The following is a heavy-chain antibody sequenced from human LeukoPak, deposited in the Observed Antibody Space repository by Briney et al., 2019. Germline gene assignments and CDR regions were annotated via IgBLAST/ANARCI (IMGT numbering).Heavy chain of an antibody. CDR2: IYHSGST. Sequence: SETLSLTCAVSGGSISSGGYSWSWIRQPPGKGLEWIGYIYHSGSTYYNPSLKSRVTISVDRSKNQFSLKLSSVTAADTAVYYCACHNPSDTAMGTFDYWGQGTLVTVSS. V-gene: IGHV4-30-2*01. CDR3: ACHNPSDTAMGTFDY. CDR1: GGSISSGGYS. J-gene: IGHJ4*02. D-gene: IGHD5-18*01.